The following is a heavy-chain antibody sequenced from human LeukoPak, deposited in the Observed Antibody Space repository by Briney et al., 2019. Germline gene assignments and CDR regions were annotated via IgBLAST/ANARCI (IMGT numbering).Heavy chain of an antibody. V-gene: IGHV3-11*01. CDR3: ATKTDSSSRSSVNY. Sequence: GGSLRLSCAASGFTFSDYYMSWIRQAPGKGLEWVSYISSSGSTIYYADSVKGRFTISRDNAKNSLYLQMNSLRAEDTAVYYCATKTDSSSRSSVNYWGQGTLVTVSS. CDR1: GFTFSDYY. D-gene: IGHD3-22*01. CDR2: ISSSGSTI. J-gene: IGHJ4*02.